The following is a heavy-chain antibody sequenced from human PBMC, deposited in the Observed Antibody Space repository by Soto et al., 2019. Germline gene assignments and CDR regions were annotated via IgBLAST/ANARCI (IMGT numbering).Heavy chain of an antibody. CDR2: IFYSGST. CDR1: GGSISSSSYY. V-gene: IGHV4-39*01. Sequence: SETMSLTCTVSGGSISSSSYYWGWIRQPPGKGLEWIGSIFYSGSTYYNPSLKSRVTISVDTSKNQFSLKLSSVTAADTAVYYCARHLTYCSAGSCYSDFPYYGMDVWGQGTTVTVSS. J-gene: IGHJ6*02. D-gene: IGHD2-15*01. CDR3: ARHLTYCSAGSCYSDFPYYGMDV.